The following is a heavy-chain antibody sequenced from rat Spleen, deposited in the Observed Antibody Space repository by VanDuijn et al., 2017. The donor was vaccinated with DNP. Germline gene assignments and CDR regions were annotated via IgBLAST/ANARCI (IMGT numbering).Heavy chain of an antibody. Sequence: EVQLQESGPGLVKPSQSLSLTCSVTGYSITSSYRWNWIRKFPGNKLEWMGYINSAGSTNYNPSLKSQISITRDTSKNQFFLQVNSVTTEDTATYYCVRWVRALDYWGQGVMVTVSS. V-gene: IGHV3-3*01. J-gene: IGHJ2*01. CDR2: INSAGST. CDR1: GYSITSSYR. CDR3: VRWVRALDY. D-gene: IGHD4-1*01.